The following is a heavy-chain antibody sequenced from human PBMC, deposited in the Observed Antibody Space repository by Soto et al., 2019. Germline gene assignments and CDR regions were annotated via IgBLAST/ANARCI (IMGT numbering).Heavy chain of an antibody. CDR3: ARCLHCSNGGRFDP. CDR1: GVSISSSPW. CDR2: IYPSGGT. J-gene: IGHJ5*02. V-gene: IGHV4-4*02. D-gene: IGHD2-8*01. Sequence: QVQLQDSGPGLVAPSGTLSVTCAVYGVSISSSPWWTWLRQAPGKGLEWIGEIYPSGGTTSNPSLQNRVTISVANPKHHLSLTLASVTAADTAVYYCARCLHCSNGGRFDPWGQGALVTVSA.